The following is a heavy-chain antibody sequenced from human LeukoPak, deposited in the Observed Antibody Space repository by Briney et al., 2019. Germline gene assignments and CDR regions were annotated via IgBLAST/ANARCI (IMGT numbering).Heavy chain of an antibody. D-gene: IGHD3-10*01. Sequence: ASVKVSCKASGYTFTSYDINWVRQATGQGLEWMGWMNPNSGNTGYAQKFQGRVTITRNTSISTAYMELSSLRSEDTAVYYCARGLGGSGSYITDFDYWGQGTLVTLSS. J-gene: IGHJ4*02. CDR3: ARGLGGSGSYITDFDY. CDR2: MNPNSGNT. CDR1: GYTFTSYD. V-gene: IGHV1-8*03.